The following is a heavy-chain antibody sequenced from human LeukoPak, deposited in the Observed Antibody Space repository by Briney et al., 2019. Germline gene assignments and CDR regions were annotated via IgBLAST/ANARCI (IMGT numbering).Heavy chain of an antibody. Sequence: ASVKVSCKASGYTFTSYDIDWVRQATGQGLEWMGWMNPNSGNTGYAQKFQGRVTMTRNTSISTAYMELSSLRSEGTAVFYRARGGIRYFDWLSVWGQGTTVTVSS. D-gene: IGHD3-9*01. CDR1: GYTFTSYD. V-gene: IGHV1-8*01. CDR2: MNPNSGNT. J-gene: IGHJ6*02. CDR3: ARGGIRYFDWLSV.